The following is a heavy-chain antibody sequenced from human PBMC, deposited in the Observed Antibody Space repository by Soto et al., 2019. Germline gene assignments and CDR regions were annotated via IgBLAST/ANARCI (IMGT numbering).Heavy chain of an antibody. V-gene: IGHV4-30-4*01. D-gene: IGHD3-9*01. CDR3: ARLYYDILTGYAAWFDP. Sequence: SETLSLTCTVSGGSISSGDYYWGWIRQPPGKGLEWIGYIYYSGSTYYNPSLKSRVTISVDTSKNQFSLKLSSVTAADTAVYYCARLYYDILTGYAAWFDPWGQGTLVTVSS. CDR2: IYYSGST. J-gene: IGHJ5*02. CDR1: GGSISSGDYY.